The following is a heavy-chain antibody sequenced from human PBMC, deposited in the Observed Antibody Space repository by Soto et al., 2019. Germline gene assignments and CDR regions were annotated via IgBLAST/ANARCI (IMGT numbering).Heavy chain of an antibody. V-gene: IGHV3-66*01. CDR2: IYSGGST. J-gene: IGHJ3*02. CDR1: GFTVSSNY. Sequence: GGSLRLSCAASGFTVSSNYMSWVRQAPGKGLEWVSVIYSGGSTYYADSVKGRFTISRDNSKNTLYLQMNSLRAEDTAVYYCASDPGLVCSGGSCYSFHAFDIWGQGTMVTVSS. D-gene: IGHD2-15*01. CDR3: ASDPGLVCSGGSCYSFHAFDI.